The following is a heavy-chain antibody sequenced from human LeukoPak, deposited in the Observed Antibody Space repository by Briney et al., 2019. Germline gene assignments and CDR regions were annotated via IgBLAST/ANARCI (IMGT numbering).Heavy chain of an antibody. CDR2: MSISTSTFI. CDR1: GFTFSSSA. J-gene: IGHJ4*02. Sequence: PGGSLRLSCAASGFTFSSSAMSWVRQAPGKGLEWVSSMSISTSTFIYYADSVKGRFTISRDNAKNTLYLQMNSLRAEDTAVYYCARQKTTGPFDYWGQGTLVTVSS. CDR3: ARQKTTGPFDY. V-gene: IGHV3-21*01. D-gene: IGHD4-17*01.